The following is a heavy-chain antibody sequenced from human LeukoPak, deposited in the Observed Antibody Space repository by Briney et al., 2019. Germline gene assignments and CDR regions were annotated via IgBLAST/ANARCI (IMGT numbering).Heavy chain of an antibody. Sequence: GGSLRLSCAASGFTFSSYAMHWVRPAPGKRLEWVAVISYDGSNKYYADSVKGRFTISRDNSKNTLYLQMNSLRAEDTAVYYCARDLDTAMVYYYGMDVWGQGTTVTVSS. CDR3: ARDLDTAMVYYYGMDV. CDR1: GFTFSSYA. V-gene: IGHV3-30-3*01. D-gene: IGHD5-18*01. CDR2: ISYDGSNK. J-gene: IGHJ6*02.